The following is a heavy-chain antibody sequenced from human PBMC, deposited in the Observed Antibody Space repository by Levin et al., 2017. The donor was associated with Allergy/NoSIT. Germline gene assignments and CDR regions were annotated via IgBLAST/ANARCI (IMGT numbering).Heavy chain of an antibody. CDR2: IDPKSGGT. V-gene: IGHV1-2*06. J-gene: IGHJ4*02. D-gene: IGHD6-19*01. Sequence: GESLKISCKASGYTFTGYYMHWVRQAPGQGLEWMGRIDPKSGGTKYAQKFQGRVTMTRDTSISIAYMELSGLRSDDTAVYYCARDAAVAADYWGQGTLVTVSS. CDR3: ARDAAVAADY. CDR1: GYTFTGYY.